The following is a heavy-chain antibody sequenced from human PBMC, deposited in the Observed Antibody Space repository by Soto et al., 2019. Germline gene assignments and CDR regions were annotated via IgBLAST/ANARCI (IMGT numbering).Heavy chain of an antibody. CDR1: GYTFTSYG. CDR3: ARDAAAGLNDY. J-gene: IGHJ4*02. V-gene: IGHV1-18*01. D-gene: IGHD6-13*01. CDR2: ISAYSGNT. Sequence: QVQLVQSGAEVKKPGASVKVSCKASGYTFTSYGISWVGQAPGQGLEWMGWISAYSGNTKYVQKFQGRVTITTATSTSTAYMELRSLRSDDTAVYYCARDAAAGLNDYWGQGTLVTVSS.